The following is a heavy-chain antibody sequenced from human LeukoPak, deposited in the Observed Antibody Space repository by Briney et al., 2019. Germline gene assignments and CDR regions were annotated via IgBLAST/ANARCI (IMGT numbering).Heavy chain of an antibody. Sequence: ASVKVSCKASGYTFTSYGISWLRQAPGQGLEWMGWISAYNGKTNYAQKLQGRVTMTTDTSTSTAYMELRSLRSDDTAVYYCAREERLYSSSWYPRPYYYYMDVWGKGTTVTISS. CDR1: GYTFTSYG. V-gene: IGHV1-18*01. CDR3: AREERLYSSSWYPRPYYYYMDV. D-gene: IGHD6-13*01. CDR2: ISAYNGKT. J-gene: IGHJ6*03.